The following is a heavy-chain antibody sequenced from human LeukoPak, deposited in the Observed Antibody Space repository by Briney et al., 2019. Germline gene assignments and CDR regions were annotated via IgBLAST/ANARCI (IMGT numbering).Heavy chain of an antibody. V-gene: IGHV3-23*01. Sequence: PGGSLRLSCAASGFSFSSNAMNWVRQAPGKGLEWVSVISGSGGSTYYADSVKGRVTISRDNSKSTLYLQMNSLRAEDTAVYYCAKGVGATFEYWGQGTLVIVSS. CDR3: AKGVGATFEY. CDR1: GFSFSSNA. J-gene: IGHJ4*02. D-gene: IGHD1-26*01. CDR2: ISGSGGST.